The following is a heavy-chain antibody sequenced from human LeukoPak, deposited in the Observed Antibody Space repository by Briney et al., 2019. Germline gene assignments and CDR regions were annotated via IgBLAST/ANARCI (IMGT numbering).Heavy chain of an antibody. CDR1: GYTFTGYY. V-gene: IGHV1-2*02. Sequence: ASVKVPCKASGYTFTGYYMHCVRQAPGQGLEWMGWINPNSGDTNYAQKFQDRVTMTTDTSITTAYMELSRLKSDDTAVYYRARERGPYMTEIHYYDSSGYYYSLDYWGQGTLVTVSS. CDR2: INPNSGDT. J-gene: IGHJ4*02. D-gene: IGHD3-22*01. CDR3: ARERGPYMTEIHYYDSSGYYYSLDY.